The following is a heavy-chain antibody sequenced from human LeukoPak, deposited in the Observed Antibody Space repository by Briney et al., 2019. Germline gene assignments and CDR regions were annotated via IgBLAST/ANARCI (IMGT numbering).Heavy chain of an antibody. CDR1: GGTFSCYA. J-gene: IGHJ3*02. V-gene: IGHV1-69*13. CDR2: IIPIFGTA. Sequence: ASVKVSCKASGGTFSCYAISWVRQAPGQGLEWMGGIIPIFGTANYAQKFQGRVTITADESTSTAYMELSSLRSEDTAVYYCATRPIFGWAFDIWGQGTMVTVSS. CDR3: ATRPIFGWAFDI. D-gene: IGHD3-3*01.